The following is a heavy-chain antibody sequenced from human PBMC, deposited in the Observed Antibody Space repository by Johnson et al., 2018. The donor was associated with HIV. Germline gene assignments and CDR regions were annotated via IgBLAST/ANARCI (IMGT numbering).Heavy chain of an antibody. Sequence: QVQLVESGGGLVKPGGSLRLSCAASGFTFSSYGMHWVRQAPGKGLEWVSGISWNSGSIGYADSVKGRFTISRDNSKNTRYLQMNSLRAEDTAVYYCARDRGGRAEQSGAFDIWGQGTMVTVSA. CDR3: ARDRGGRAEQSGAFDI. CDR2: ISWNSGSI. CDR1: GFTFSSYG. D-gene: IGHD6-13*01. V-gene: IGHV3-NL1*01. J-gene: IGHJ3*02.